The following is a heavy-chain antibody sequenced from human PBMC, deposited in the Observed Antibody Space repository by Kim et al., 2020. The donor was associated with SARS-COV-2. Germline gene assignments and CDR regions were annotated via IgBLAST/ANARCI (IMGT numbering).Heavy chain of an antibody. V-gene: IGHV3-33*05. CDR2: ISYDGSNK. CDR1: GFTFSSYG. J-gene: IGHJ6*02. Sequence: GGSLRLSCAASGFTFSSYGMHWVRQAPGKGLEWVAVISYDGSNKYYADSVKGRFTISRDNSKNTLYLQMNSLRAEDTAVYYCARDNWRRAAYCSGGSCSTVGSYYYYGMDVWGQGTTVTVSS. D-gene: IGHD2-15*01. CDR3: ARDNWRRAAYCSGGSCSTVGSYYYYGMDV.